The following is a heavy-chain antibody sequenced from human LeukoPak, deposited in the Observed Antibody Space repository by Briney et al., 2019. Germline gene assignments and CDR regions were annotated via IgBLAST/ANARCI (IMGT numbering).Heavy chain of an antibody. CDR2: IYYSGST. V-gene: IGHV4-59*01. CDR1: GGSISGYY. D-gene: IGHD3-10*01. Sequence: ETLSLTCTVSGGSISGYYWSWVRQPPGKGLEWIGYIYYSGSTDYNPSLKSRVTISVDTSKNQFSLKLHSVTAADTAVYYCASLRYGSGSQGALDYGSDYWGQGTLVTVSS. CDR3: ASLRYGSGSQGALDYGSDY. J-gene: IGHJ4*02.